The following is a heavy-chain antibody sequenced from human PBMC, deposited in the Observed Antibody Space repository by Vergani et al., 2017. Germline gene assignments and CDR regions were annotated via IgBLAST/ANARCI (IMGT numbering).Heavy chain of an antibody. V-gene: IGHV1-69*01. CDR1: GYTFTNYP. D-gene: IGHD4-17*01. CDR3: AGDRGVTTVNWVVP. J-gene: IGHJ5*02. CDR2: IIPIFGTP. Sequence: QVQLLQSGSELKKPGASVRISCEASGYTFTNYPLIWVRQAPGQGLEWMGGIIPIFGTPTYAQKFRDRLTITADESTYTTYMELRSLKFDDTAVYYCAGDRGVTTVNWVVPWGQGTRVTVSS.